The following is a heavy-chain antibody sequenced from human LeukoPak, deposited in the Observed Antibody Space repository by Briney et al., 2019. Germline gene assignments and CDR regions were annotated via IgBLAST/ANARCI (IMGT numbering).Heavy chain of an antibody. CDR2: FYYSGNT. CDR1: ADSISSSNHY. D-gene: IGHD6-13*01. J-gene: IGHJ4*02. CDR3: ARSSPAIAEDY. Sequence: SETLSLTCTVSADSISSSNHYWGWIRQPPRKGLEWIGSFYYSGNTYYNPSLNSRVSISVDTSKNQFSLKLSSVTAADTAVYYCARSSPAIAEDYWGQGTLVTVSS. V-gene: IGHV4-39*07.